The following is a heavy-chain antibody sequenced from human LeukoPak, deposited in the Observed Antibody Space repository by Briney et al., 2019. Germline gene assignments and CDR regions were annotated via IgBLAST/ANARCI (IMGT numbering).Heavy chain of an antibody. Sequence: GGSLRLSCAASGFTFSSYGMHWVRQAPGKGLEWVAFIRYDGSNKYYADSVKGRFTISRDNSKNTLYVQMNSLRAEDTAVYYCAKDPAYHIVLMVYAIGPFDYWGQGTLVTVSS. J-gene: IGHJ4*02. CDR2: IRYDGSNK. CDR1: GFTFSSYG. D-gene: IGHD2-8*01. CDR3: AKDPAYHIVLMVYAIGPFDY. V-gene: IGHV3-30*02.